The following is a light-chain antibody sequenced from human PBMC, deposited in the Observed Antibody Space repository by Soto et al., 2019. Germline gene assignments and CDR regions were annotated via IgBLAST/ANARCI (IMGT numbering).Light chain of an antibody. CDR3: QQYYSFPQT. CDR2: DAS. J-gene: IGKJ1*01. V-gene: IGKV1-5*01. CDR1: QSISSW. Sequence: IQMTQSPSTLSATAGDRVTITCRASQSISSWLAWYQQKPGKAPKLLIYDASNLESGVPSRFSGSGSGTEFTLTIISLQSEDIATYYCQQYYSFPQTFGQGTKVDIK.